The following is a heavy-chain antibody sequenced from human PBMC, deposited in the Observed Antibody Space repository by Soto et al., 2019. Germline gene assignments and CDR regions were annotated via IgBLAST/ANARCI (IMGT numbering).Heavy chain of an antibody. CDR3: AKKLATIWYYYYGMDV. Sequence: SGGSLRLSCAASGFTFSSYAISWVRQAPGKGLEWVSAISGSGGSTYYADSVKGRFTISRDNSKNTLYLQMNSLRAEDTAVYYCAKKLATIWYYYYGMDVWGQGTTVTVSS. D-gene: IGHD5-12*01. CDR1: GFTFSSYA. V-gene: IGHV3-23*01. CDR2: ISGSGGST. J-gene: IGHJ6*02.